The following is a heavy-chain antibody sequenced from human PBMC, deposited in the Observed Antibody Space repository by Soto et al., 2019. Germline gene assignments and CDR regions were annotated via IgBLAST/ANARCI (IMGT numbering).Heavy chain of an antibody. Sequence: EVQLLESGGGLVQPGGSLRLSCAASGFTFTTYAMNWVRQAPGKGLEWVSLISNSVGATYYADSVKGRFTISRDTSKNTLSLQMNSLRAADTAMYYCARRSYGAFDIWGQGTMVTVSS. D-gene: IGHD3-16*02. CDR3: ARRSYGAFDI. J-gene: IGHJ3*02. CDR2: ISNSVGAT. V-gene: IGHV3-23*01. CDR1: GFTFTTYA.